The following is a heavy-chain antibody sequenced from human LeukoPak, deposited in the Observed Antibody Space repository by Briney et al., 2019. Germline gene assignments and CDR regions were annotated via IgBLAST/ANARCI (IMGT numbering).Heavy chain of an antibody. Sequence: GGSLRLPCVASGFTFGKYWMSWVRQAPGKGLEWVANIKLDGSEENYVDSVKGRFTISRDNGKTSLYLQMNSLRAEDTAVYYCARSLWPEDYWGQGTLVTVSS. V-gene: IGHV3-7*01. CDR3: ARSLWPEDY. CDR1: GFTFGKYW. D-gene: IGHD5-18*01. CDR2: IKLDGSEE. J-gene: IGHJ4*02.